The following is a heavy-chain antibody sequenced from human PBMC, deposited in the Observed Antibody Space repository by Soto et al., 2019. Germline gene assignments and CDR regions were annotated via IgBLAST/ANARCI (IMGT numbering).Heavy chain of an antibody. J-gene: IGHJ3*02. CDR1: GYTFSSYY. CDR3: ARDHIAAADTYALDI. D-gene: IGHD6-25*01. CDR2: INPGTGAT. V-gene: IGHV1-46*01. Sequence: ASVKVSCKASGYTFSSYYMHWVRQAPGQGLEWVGLINPGTGATTYAQKFQGRATMTSDTSTSTVYMELRSLTSEDTAVYYCARDHIAAADTYALDIWGKGTMVTV.